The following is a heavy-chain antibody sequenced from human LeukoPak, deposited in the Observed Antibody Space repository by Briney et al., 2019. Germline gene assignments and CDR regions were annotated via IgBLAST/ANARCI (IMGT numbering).Heavy chain of an antibody. V-gene: IGHV3-23*01. J-gene: IGHJ4*02. CDR3: AKGRRFGQFFDY. CDR2: ISDSGDNT. D-gene: IGHD3-10*01. CDR1: GFTFSSYI. Sequence: GGSLRLSCAASGFTFSSYIMSWVRQAPGRELEWVSTISDSGDNTYYADSVEGRFTISRDNSKNTLYLQMNSLRAEDTAVYYCAKGRRFGQFFDYWGQGTLVTVSS.